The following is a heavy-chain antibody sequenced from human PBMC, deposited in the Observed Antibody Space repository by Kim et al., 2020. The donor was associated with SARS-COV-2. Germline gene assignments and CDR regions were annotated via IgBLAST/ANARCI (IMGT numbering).Heavy chain of an antibody. Sequence: SETLSLTCTVSGGSISSGDYYWSWIRQPPGKGLEWIGYIYYSGSTYYNPSLKSRVTISVDTSKNQFSLKLSSVTAADTAVYYCARALPHVSDYYDSSGYGFGFAFDIWGQGTMVTVSS. J-gene: IGHJ3*02. D-gene: IGHD3-22*01. CDR2: IYYSGST. CDR3: ARALPHVSDYYDSSGYGFGFAFDI. CDR1: GGSISSGDYY. V-gene: IGHV4-30-4*01.